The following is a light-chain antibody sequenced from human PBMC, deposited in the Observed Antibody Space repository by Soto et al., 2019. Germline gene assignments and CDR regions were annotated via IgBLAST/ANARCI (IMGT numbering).Light chain of an antibody. V-gene: IGKV1-39*01. Sequence: DIQMTQSPSSLSASVGDRVAITCRASQRITTYLNWYQQLPGKAPRLVIFAASSLRDGVPSRFSGSGAGTDFTLTIDNLQPDDFATYYCQQGYSVPPTFGAGTKLHS. CDR2: AAS. CDR3: QQGYSVPPT. J-gene: IGKJ3*01. CDR1: QRITTY.